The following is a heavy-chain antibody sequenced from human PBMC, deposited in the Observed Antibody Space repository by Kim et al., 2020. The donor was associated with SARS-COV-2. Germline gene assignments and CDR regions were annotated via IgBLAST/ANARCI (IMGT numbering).Heavy chain of an antibody. Sequence: GRTYYADSVKGRFTISRDNSKNTLYLQMNSLRAEDTAVYYCAKDFRGFDYWGQGTLVTVSS. CDR2: GRT. V-gene: IGHV3-23*01. J-gene: IGHJ4*02. CDR3: AKDFRGFDY.